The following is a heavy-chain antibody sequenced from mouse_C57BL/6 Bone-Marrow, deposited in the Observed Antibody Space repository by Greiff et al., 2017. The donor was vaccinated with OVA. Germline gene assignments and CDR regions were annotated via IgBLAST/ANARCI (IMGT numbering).Heavy chain of an antibody. J-gene: IGHJ2*01. Sequence: QVQLKQSGAELVRPGASVKLSCKASGYTFTDYYINWVKQRPGQGLEWIARIYPGSGNTYYNEKFKGKATLTADKSSSTAYMQLSSLTSEDSAVYFCAIGSSGDYWGQGTTLTVSS. CDR1: GYTFTDYY. CDR3: AIGSSGDY. V-gene: IGHV1-76*01. D-gene: IGHD3-2*02. CDR2: IYPGSGNT.